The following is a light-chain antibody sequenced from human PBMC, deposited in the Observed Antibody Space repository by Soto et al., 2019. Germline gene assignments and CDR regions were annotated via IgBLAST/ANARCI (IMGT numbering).Light chain of an antibody. J-gene: IGKJ1*01. CDR1: QTVSSSF. V-gene: IGKV3-20*01. Sequence: EIVLTQSPGTLSLSPGGIASLSCSAIQTVSSSFLAWYQQKPGQAPRLFIYGASSRATGIPDRFSGSGSGTDFTLTISRLEPEDFAVYYCQKYGSSPWKFGQGTKVDIK. CDR3: QKYGSSPWK. CDR2: GAS.